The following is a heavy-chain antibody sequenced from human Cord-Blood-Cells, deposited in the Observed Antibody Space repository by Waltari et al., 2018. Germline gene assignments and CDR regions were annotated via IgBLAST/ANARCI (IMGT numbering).Heavy chain of an antibody. Sequence: QITLKESGPTLVKPTQTLTLTCTFSGFSLSTSGVGVGWIRQPPGKALEWLALMYWNDGKRYSPSLKSRHTSTKDTAKNQGVLTMTNMDPVDTATDYGAHLPIGVVNPQGAFDIWGEETMVTVSS. CDR1: GFSLSTSGVG. J-gene: IGHJ3*02. CDR3: AHLPIGVVNPQGAFDI. V-gene: IGHV2-5*01. D-gene: IGHD2-15*01. CDR2: MYWNDGK.